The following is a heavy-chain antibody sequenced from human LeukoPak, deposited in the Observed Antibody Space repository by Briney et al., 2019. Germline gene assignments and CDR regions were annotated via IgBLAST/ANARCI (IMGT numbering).Heavy chain of an antibody. CDR3: ARGDSSSWLYYFDY. J-gene: IGHJ4*02. CDR1: GFTVSSNY. CDR2: IYSGGST. Sequence: GGSLRLSCAASGFTVSSNYMSWARQAPGRGLEWVSVIYSGGSTYYADSVKGRFTISRDNSKNTLYLQMNSLRAEDTAVYYCARGDSSSWLYYFDYWGQGSLVTVSS. V-gene: IGHV3-53*01. D-gene: IGHD6-13*01.